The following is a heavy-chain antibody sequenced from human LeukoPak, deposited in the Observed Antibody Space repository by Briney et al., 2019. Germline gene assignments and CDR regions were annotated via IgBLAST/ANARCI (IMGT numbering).Heavy chain of an antibody. J-gene: IGHJ4*02. D-gene: IGHD2-21*01. CDR1: GYSFSCCA. Sequence: PGGSLRLSCAGSGYSFSCCAVSWVRQAPGKGLEWVSGISNSGGTTYYADSVKGRFTISRDDSKNTLYLQMNSLRAEDTAIYYCAKFAGQGGWGSYYFDYWGQGILVTVSS. V-gene: IGHV3-23*01. CDR2: ISNSGGTT. CDR3: AKFAGQGGWGSYYFDY.